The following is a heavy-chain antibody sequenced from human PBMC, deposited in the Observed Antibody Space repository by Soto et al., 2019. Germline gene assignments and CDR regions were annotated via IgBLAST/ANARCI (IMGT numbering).Heavy chain of an antibody. Sequence: PSETLSLTCSVSGDYISRSTYFWGWIRLPPGKGLEWLGSVYYSGTTYYSPSLKSLVTISVDTSKNQFSLKLSSVTAADTAVYYCARLSTIFGGNSISGPAVYFESWGQGTLVTVSS. D-gene: IGHD3-3*01. CDR2: VYYSGTT. CDR1: GDYISRSTYF. V-gene: IGHV4-39*01. CDR3: ARLSTIFGGNSISGPAVYFES. J-gene: IGHJ4*02.